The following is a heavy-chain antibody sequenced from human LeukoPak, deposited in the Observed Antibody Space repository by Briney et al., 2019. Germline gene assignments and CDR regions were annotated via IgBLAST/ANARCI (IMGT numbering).Heavy chain of an antibody. J-gene: IGHJ4*02. CDR1: GFTFSSYS. CDR2: ISSSSSYI. Sequence: GGSLRPSCAASGFTFSSYSMNWVRRAPGKGLEWVSSISSSSSYIYYADSVKGRSTISRDNAKNSLYLQMNSLRAEDTAVYYCARDHPYYDILTGYYISGTDYWGQGTLVTVSS. CDR3: ARDHPYYDILTGYYISGTDY. V-gene: IGHV3-21*01. D-gene: IGHD3-9*01.